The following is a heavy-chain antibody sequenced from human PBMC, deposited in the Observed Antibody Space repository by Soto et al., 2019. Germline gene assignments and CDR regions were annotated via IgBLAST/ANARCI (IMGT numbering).Heavy chain of an antibody. V-gene: IGHV3-23*01. CDR3: AKGPTIFGVVIIPEYYCGMDV. Sequence: GGSLRLSCAASGFTFSSSAMSWVRQAPGKGLEWVSAISGSGGGTYYADSVKGRFTISRDNSRNTLYLQMNSLRAEDTAVYYCAKGPTIFGVVIIPEYYCGMDVWGQGTTVTVSS. CDR2: ISGSGGGT. D-gene: IGHD3-3*01. CDR1: GFTFSSSA. J-gene: IGHJ6*02.